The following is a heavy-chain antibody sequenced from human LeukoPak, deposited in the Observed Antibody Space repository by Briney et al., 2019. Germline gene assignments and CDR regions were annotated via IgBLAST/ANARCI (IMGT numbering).Heavy chain of an antibody. CDR1: GFTFSSYG. J-gene: IGHJ4*02. D-gene: IGHD2-15*01. V-gene: IGHV3-23*01. Sequence: PGGSLRLSCAASGFTFSSYGMHWVRQAPGKGLEWVSAISGSGGSTYYADSVKGRFTISRDNSKNTLYLQMNSLRAEDTAVYYCAKDRGYCSGGSCSFNYWGQGTLVTVSS. CDR2: ISGSGGST. CDR3: AKDRGYCSGGSCSFNY.